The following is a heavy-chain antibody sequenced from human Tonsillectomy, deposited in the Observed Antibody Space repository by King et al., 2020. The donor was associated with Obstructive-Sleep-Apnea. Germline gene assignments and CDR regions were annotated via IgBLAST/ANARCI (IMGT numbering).Heavy chain of an antibody. CDR3: AASHYYHCAGTYFEY. CDR1: GYTFTDYW. CDR2: IYPGDSDT. V-gene: IGHV5-51*01. J-gene: IGHJ4*02. D-gene: IGHD3-10*01. Sequence: VQLVESGAEVKKPGESLKISCEGSGYTFTDYWVGWVRQMPGKGLEWMGIIYPGDSDTRYSPSFSGHVTISVDESITTAYLQWSSLKASDTAMYYCAASHYYHCAGTYFEYWGQGTLVTVSS.